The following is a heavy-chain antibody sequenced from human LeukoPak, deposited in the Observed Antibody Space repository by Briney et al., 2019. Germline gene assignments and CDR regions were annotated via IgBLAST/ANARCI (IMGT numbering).Heavy chain of an antibody. Sequence: PGGSLRLSCAASGFTFSSYNMNWVRQAPGRGLEWVSYIRRNSDTIYYADSVKGRFTISRDNAKNSLFLQMNSLRAEDTAVYNSAGENDALGEFDFWGQGTLVTVSS. J-gene: IGHJ4*02. CDR2: IRRNSDTI. V-gene: IGHV3-48*01. D-gene: IGHD1-26*01. CDR1: GFTFSSYN. CDR3: AGENDALGEFDF.